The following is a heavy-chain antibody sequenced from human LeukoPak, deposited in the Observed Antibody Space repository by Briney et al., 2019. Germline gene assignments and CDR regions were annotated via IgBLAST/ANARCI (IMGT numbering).Heavy chain of an antibody. Sequence: GGSLRLSCAVSGFTFSSYSMNWVRQAPGKGLEWVSYISSSSSTIYYADSVKGRFTISRDNAKNSLYLQMNSLRAEDTAVYYCARARNSYYYDSSGYAFDYWGQGTLVTVSS. D-gene: IGHD3-22*01. J-gene: IGHJ4*02. CDR1: GFTFSSYS. CDR2: ISSSSSTI. V-gene: IGHV3-48*04. CDR3: ARARNSYYYDSSGYAFDY.